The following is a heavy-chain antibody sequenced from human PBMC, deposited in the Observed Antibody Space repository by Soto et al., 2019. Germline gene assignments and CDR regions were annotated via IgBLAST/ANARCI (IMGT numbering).Heavy chain of an antibody. V-gene: IGHV4-39*01. CDR2: FSYGGTT. D-gene: IGHD3-22*01. CDR1: GASISSENYF. J-gene: IGHJ4*02. CDR3: ARSWGTLMVVVPGVGN. Sequence: QLQLQESGPGLVKPSETLSLTCTVSGASISSENYFWGWIRQPPGKGLDWIGSFSYGGTTYYSPSLKSRVTISVDTSKNQVSLNLSSVTAADTAVYYCARSWGTLMVVVPGVGNWGQGTLVTVSP.